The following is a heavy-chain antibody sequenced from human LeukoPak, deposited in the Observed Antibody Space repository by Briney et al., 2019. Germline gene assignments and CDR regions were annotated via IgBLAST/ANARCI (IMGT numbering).Heavy chain of an antibody. V-gene: IGHV4-59*01. Sequence: SETLSLTCTVSGGSISSYYWSWIRQPPGKGLEWIGYIYYSGSANYNPSLKSRVTISVDTSKNQFSLKLSSVTAADTAVYYCARVGEMYRTNGVCYTYYYGMDVWGQGTTVTVSS. CDR3: ARVGEMYRTNGVCYTYYYGMDV. CDR2: IYYSGSA. D-gene: IGHD2-8*01. J-gene: IGHJ6*02. CDR1: GGSISSYY.